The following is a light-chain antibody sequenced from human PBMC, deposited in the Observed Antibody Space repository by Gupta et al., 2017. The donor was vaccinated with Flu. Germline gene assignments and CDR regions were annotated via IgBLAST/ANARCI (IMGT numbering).Light chain of an antibody. J-gene: IGLJ2*01. CDR2: EDN. Sequence: NFMLTQPHSVSESPGKTVTISCTRSSGRIASYYVQCYQQRPGRYPTTVIYEDNKIPSGVPDQLFCSFNSSSNAASITTSGLKTDDADDYYGQSYDSSNQVFGGGTKLTVL. V-gene: IGLV6-57*01. CDR1: SGRIASYY. CDR3: QSYDSSNQV.